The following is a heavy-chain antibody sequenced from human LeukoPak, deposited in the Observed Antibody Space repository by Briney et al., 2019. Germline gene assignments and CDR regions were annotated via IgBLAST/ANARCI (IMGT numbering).Heavy chain of an antibody. Sequence: GGSLRLSCAASGFTFSSYSMNWVRQAPGKGLEWVANIKQDGSEKYYVDSVKGRFTISRDDAKNSLYLQMNSLRAEDTAVYYCASALISPDAFDIWGQGTMVTVSS. CDR1: GFTFSSYS. CDR2: IKQDGSEK. D-gene: IGHD3-22*01. CDR3: ASALISPDAFDI. J-gene: IGHJ3*02. V-gene: IGHV3-7*01.